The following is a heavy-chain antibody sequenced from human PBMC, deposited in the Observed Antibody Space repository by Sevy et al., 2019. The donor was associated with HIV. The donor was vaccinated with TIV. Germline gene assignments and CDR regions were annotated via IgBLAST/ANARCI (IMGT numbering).Heavy chain of an antibody. D-gene: IGHD2-15*01. V-gene: IGHV3-49*03. J-gene: IGHJ6*03. CDR2: IRSKAYGGTT. CDR1: GFTFGDYA. CDR3: TRGGWDYYYYYYMHV. Sequence: GGSLRLSCTASGFTFGDYAMSWFRQAPGKGLEWVGFIRSKAYGGTTEYAAYVKGRFTISRDDSKSIAYQQMNSLQTEDTAVYYCTRGGWDYYYYYYMHVWGKGTTVTVSS.